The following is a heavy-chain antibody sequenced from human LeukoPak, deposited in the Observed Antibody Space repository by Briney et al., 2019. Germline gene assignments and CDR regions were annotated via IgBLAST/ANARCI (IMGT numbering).Heavy chain of an antibody. CDR1: GFTFSSYG. D-gene: IGHD1-26*01. J-gene: IGHJ3*02. V-gene: IGHV3-33*01. CDR3: ARTGGSYSADAFDI. Sequence: GGSLRLSCAASGFTFSSYGMHWVRQAPGKGLEWVAVIWYDGSNKYYADSVKGRFTISRDNSKNTLYLQMNSLRAEDTAVYYCARTGGSYSADAFDIWGQGTMVTVSS. CDR2: IWYDGSNK.